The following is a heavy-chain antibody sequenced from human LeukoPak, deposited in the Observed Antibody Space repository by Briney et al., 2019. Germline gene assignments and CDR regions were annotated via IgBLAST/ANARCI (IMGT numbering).Heavy chain of an antibody. CDR1: GFTFSSYS. Sequence: GGSLRLSCAAFGFTFSSYSMNWVRQAPGKGLEWVSSIGSSSSYIYYADSVKGRFTISRDNAKNSLYLQMNSLRAEDTAVYYCARDQGSPVAIGRIWFGELGYYGMDVWGQGTTVTVSS. V-gene: IGHV3-21*01. D-gene: IGHD3-10*01. CDR3: ARDQGSPVAIGRIWFGELGYYGMDV. J-gene: IGHJ6*02. CDR2: IGSSSSYI.